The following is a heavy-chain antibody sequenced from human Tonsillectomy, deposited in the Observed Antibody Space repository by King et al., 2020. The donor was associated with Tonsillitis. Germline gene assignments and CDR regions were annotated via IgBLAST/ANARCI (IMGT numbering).Heavy chain of an antibody. CDR3: ARVLANDAFDI. CDR2: NNPNSGDT. Sequence: HVQLVESGADVKKPGASVKVSCKASGYTLTAYYIHWVRQAPGQGLEWMGWNNPNSGDTNYPQKFQGRVTMTRDTSISTAYMELSRLRSDDTAVYYCARVLANDAFDIWGQGTMVTVSS. CDR1: GYTLTAYY. J-gene: IGHJ3*02. V-gene: IGHV1-2*02.